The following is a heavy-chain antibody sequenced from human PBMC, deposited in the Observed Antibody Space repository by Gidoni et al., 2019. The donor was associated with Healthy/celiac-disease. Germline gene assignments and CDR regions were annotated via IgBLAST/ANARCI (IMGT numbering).Heavy chain of an antibody. CDR3: ARGGDCSGGSCYSFTFDI. V-gene: IGHV3-7*01. J-gene: IGHJ3*02. CDR2: IKQDGSEK. CDR1: GFTFSSYW. Sequence: EVQLVESGGGLVQPGGSLRLSCAASGFTFSSYWMSWVRQAQGKGLEWVANIKQDGSEKYYVDSVKGRFTISRDNAKNSLYLQMNSLRAEDTAVYYCARGGDCSGGSCYSFTFDIWGQGTMVTVSS. D-gene: IGHD2-15*01.